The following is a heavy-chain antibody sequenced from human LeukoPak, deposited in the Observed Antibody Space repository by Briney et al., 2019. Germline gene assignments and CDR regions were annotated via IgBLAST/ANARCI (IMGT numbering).Heavy chain of an antibody. D-gene: IGHD5-18*01. CDR1: GFTFSSFT. CDR2: ISGSGGST. Sequence: GGSLRLSCAASGFTFSSFTITWVRQAPGKGLEWVSVISGSGGSTYYADSVKGRFTISRDNSKNTLYLQMNSLRAEDTAVYYCAKDRAKIQLWRNPSNYFDNWGQGTLVTVSS. V-gene: IGHV3-23*01. CDR3: AKDRAKIQLWRNPSNYFDN. J-gene: IGHJ4*02.